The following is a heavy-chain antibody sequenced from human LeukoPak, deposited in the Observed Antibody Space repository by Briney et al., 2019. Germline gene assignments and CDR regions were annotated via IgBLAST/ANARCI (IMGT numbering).Heavy chain of an antibody. J-gene: IGHJ5*02. CDR3: ARVSCGGGACYDSRGWFDP. CDR2: IYYSGTT. CDR1: GGSISSTTYY. V-gene: IGHV4-39*07. D-gene: IGHD2-21*02. Sequence: PSETLSLTCTVSGGSISSTTYYWGWIRQPPGKGLEWVGSIYYSGTTYYSPSLKSRVTISVDTSKNQFSLKLSSVTAADTAMYYCARVSCGGGACYDSRGWFDPWGQGTLVTVSS.